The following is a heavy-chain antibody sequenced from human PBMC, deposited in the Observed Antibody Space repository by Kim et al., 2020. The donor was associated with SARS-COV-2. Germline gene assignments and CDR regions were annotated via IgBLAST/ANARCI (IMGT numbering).Heavy chain of an antibody. V-gene: IGHV1-69*13. CDR3: ARAPLYNWNYHTVHYFDY. CDR2: IIPIFGTA. J-gene: IGHJ4*02. Sequence: SVKVSCKASGGTFSSYAISWVRQAPGQGLEWMGGIIPIFGTANYAQKFQGRVTITADESTSTAYMELSSLRSEDTAVYYCARAPLYNWNYHTVHYFDYWGQGTLVTVSS. CDR1: GGTFSSYA. D-gene: IGHD1-7*01.